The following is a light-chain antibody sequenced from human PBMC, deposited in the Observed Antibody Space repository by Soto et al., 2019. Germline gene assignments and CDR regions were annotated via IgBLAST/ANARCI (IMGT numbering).Light chain of an antibody. CDR1: TGAVTRYHS. J-gene: IGLJ1*01. CDR3: LLFFSGAPV. V-gene: IGLV7-46*01. Sequence: QTVVTPGPSLQVSPGGTVPLTCGASTGAVTRYHSPHWFQQRPGQAPRTLIYDAPDKPSWTPVRFSGSLLGDKAALTLSGAQPEDEAEYYCLLFFSGAPVFGLGTKLTVL. CDR2: DAP.